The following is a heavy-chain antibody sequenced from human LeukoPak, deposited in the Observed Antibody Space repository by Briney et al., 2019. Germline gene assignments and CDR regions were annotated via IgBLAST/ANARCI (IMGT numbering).Heavy chain of an antibody. CDR2: IYYSGST. V-gene: IGHV4-31*03. CDR1: GGSISSGGYY. D-gene: IGHD5-18*01. Sequence: SQTLSLTCTVSGGSISSGGYYWSWIRQHPGKGLEWIGYIYYSGSTYYNPSLKSRVTISVDTSKNQFSLKLSSVTAADTAVYYCARVGYSYGGYFDHWGQGTLVTVSS. CDR3: ARVGYSYGGYFDH. J-gene: IGHJ4*02.